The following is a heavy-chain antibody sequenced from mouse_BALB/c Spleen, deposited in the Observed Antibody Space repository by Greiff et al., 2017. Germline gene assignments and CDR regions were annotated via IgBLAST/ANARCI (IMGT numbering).Heavy chain of an antibody. CDR1: GFNIKDYY. V-gene: IGHV14-4*02. Sequence: VQLKQSGAELVRSGASVKLSCTASGFNIKDYYMHWVKQRPEQGLEWIGWIDPENGDTEYAPKFQGKTTMTADTSSNTAYLQLSSLTSEDTAVYYCNAGLFAYWGQGTLVTVSA. J-gene: IGHJ3*01. CDR2: IDPENGDT. CDR3: NAGLFAY.